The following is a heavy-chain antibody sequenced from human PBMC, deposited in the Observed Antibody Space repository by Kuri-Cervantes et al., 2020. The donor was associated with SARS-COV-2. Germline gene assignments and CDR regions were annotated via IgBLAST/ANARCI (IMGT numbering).Heavy chain of an antibody. Sequence: GESLKISCTASRFTLNTYAMSWVRQAPGKGLEWVSAISGSGGSTYYADSVKGRFTTSRDNSKNTLYLQMNSLRGEDTAVYYCAKDRLTVAGWGLPDPLYYFDYWGQGDLVTVSS. CDR1: RFTLNTYA. D-gene: IGHD6-19*01. J-gene: IGHJ4*02. CDR2: ISGSGGST. CDR3: AKDRLTVAGWGLPDPLYYFDY. V-gene: IGHV3-23*01.